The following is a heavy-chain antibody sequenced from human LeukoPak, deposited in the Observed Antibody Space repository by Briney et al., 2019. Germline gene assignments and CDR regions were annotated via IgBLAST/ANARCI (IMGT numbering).Heavy chain of an antibody. CDR2: IYPGDSDT. V-gene: IGHV5-51*01. CDR1: GDSFTNHW. D-gene: IGHD2-8*02. Sequence: GESLKISCKGSGDSFTNHWIGWVRQTPGKGLEWMGIIYPGDSDTRYSPSFQGQVTISADKSISTAYLQWSSLKASDTAIYYCARRSCSGGVCYPDYWGQGTLVTVSS. J-gene: IGHJ4*02. CDR3: ARRSCSGGVCYPDY.